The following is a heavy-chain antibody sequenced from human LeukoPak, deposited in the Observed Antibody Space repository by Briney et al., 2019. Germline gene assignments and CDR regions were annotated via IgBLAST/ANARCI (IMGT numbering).Heavy chain of an antibody. CDR2: IIPIFGTA. D-gene: IGHD5-12*01. Sequence: ASVKVSCKASGGTFSSNAISWVRQAPGQGLEWMGWIIPIFGTANYAQKFQGRVTITADKSTSTAYMELSSLRSEDTAVYFCARSFGSGYDYYYHFMDVWGKGTTVTVSS. CDR1: GGTFSSNA. J-gene: IGHJ6*03. V-gene: IGHV1-69*06. CDR3: ARSFGSGYDYYYHFMDV.